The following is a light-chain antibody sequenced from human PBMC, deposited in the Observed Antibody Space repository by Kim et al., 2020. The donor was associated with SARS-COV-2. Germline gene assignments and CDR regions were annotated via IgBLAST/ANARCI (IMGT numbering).Light chain of an antibody. CDR3: QAWDSSTVV. J-gene: IGLJ2*01. CDR2: QDS. Sequence: SVSPGQTASITCAGDKLGDRYACWYQQKPGQSPVVVIYQDSERPSGIPERFSGSNSGNTATLTISGTQAMDEADYYCQAWDSSTVVFGEGTQLTVL. V-gene: IGLV3-1*01. CDR1: KLGDRY.